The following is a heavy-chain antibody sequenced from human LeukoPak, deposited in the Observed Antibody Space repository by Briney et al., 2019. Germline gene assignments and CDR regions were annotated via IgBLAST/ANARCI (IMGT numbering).Heavy chain of an antibody. Sequence: SETLSLTCTVSGGSISSYYWSWIRQPPGKGLEWIGYIYYSGSTYYNPSLQSRVTILVDTSKNQFSLKLNSVTAADTAVYFCARFTSGIYDYWGQGTLVTVPS. CDR1: GGSISSYY. CDR2: IYYSGST. D-gene: IGHD1-26*01. V-gene: IGHV4-59*08. CDR3: ARFTSGIYDY. J-gene: IGHJ4*02.